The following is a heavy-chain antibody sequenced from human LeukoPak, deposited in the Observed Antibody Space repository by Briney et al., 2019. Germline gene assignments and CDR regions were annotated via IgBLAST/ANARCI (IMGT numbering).Heavy chain of an antibody. CDR2: INYSGNT. D-gene: IGHD4-17*01. CDR3: AREGRQDYVYFDY. J-gene: IGHJ4*02. Sequence: PSETLSLTCTVSGGSIGDYYWSWIRQPPGKGLEWTGYINYSGNTNYNPSLKSRVTISVDTSKNQFSLRLTSVTAADTAVFYCAREGRQDYVYFDYWGQGSLVTVSS. V-gene: IGHV4-59*01. CDR1: GGSIGDYY.